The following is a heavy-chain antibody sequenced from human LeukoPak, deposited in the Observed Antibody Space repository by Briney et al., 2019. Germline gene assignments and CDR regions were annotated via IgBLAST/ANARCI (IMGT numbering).Heavy chain of an antibody. CDR1: GYTFTSYG. CDR2: ISAYNGNT. D-gene: IGHD2-21*01. Sequence: ASVKVSCKASGYTFTSYGISWVRQAPGQGLEWMGWISAYNGNTNYAQKLQGRVTMTTDTSTSTAYMELRSLRAEDTAVYYCARTFTRIYYFDYWGQGTLVTVSS. CDR3: ARTFTRIYYFDY. V-gene: IGHV1-18*01. J-gene: IGHJ4*02.